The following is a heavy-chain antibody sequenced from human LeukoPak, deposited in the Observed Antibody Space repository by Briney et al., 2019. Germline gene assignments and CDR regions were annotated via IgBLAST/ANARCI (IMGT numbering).Heavy chain of an antibody. CDR2: INTDGSHS. CDR3: TSDLNGDPYYYLDV. Sequence: GGSLRLSCAGSGFSFDNYLMHWVRQAPGKGLVWVSRINTDGSHSMYADSVKGRFSISRDNTKNTLYLQMNSLRAEDTAVYYCTSDLNGDPYYYLDVWGKGTTVTVSS. J-gene: IGHJ6*03. D-gene: IGHD4-17*01. CDR1: GFSFDNYL. V-gene: IGHV3-74*03.